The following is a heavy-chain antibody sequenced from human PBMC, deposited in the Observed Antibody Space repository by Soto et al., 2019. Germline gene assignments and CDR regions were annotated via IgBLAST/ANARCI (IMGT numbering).Heavy chain of an antibody. CDR3: ARDLSRGYSYGSDY. Sequence: QVQLVESAGGVVQPGRSLRLSCAASGFTFSSYGMHWVRQAPGKGLEWVAVIRYDGSNKYYADSVKGRFTISRDNSKITLYLQMNSLRAEDTAVYYCARDLSRGYSYGSDYWGQGTLVTVSS. D-gene: IGHD5-18*01. CDR1: GFTFSSYG. V-gene: IGHV3-33*01. J-gene: IGHJ4*02. CDR2: IRYDGSNK.